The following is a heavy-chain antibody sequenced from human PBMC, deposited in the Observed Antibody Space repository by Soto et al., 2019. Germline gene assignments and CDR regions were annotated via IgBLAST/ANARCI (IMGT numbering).Heavy chain of an antibody. V-gene: IGHV3-48*02. D-gene: IGHD2-2*02. CDR3: ASPHCSTSRCYKGRWYYLNINV. CDR1: GFKFSNYD. J-gene: IGHJ6*02. CDR2: ISSSGSAI. Sequence: EMELVESGGDLVQPGGSLRLTCVASGFKFSNYDMNWVRQAPGKGLEWLAYISSSGSAIFYTDSVRGRFTIFRDNAKDSLYLQLNSLRDDDTAVYYCASPHCSTSRCYKGRWYYLNINVWSQGTTVSVSS.